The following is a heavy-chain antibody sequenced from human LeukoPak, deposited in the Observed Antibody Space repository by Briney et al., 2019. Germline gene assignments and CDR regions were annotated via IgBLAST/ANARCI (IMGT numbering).Heavy chain of an antibody. CDR3: ARDQPYGDYYDY. Sequence: GGSLRLSCAASVFTFSSYWMHWVRQAPGKGLVWVSRINSDGSSTSYADSVKGRFTISRDNAKNTLYLQMNSLRAEDTAVYYCARDQPYGDYYDYWGQGTLVTVSS. CDR1: VFTFSSYW. V-gene: IGHV3-74*01. D-gene: IGHD4-17*01. J-gene: IGHJ4*02. CDR2: INSDGSST.